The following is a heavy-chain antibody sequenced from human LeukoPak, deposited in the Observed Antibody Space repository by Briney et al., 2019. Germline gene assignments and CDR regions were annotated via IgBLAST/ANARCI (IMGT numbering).Heavy chain of an antibody. Sequence: SGGSLRLSCAASGFTFSSYAMSWVRQAPGKGLEWVSVISGSGDNTYYADSVKGRFTISRDNSKSTLYLQMNSLRAEDTAVYYCAKVRWDNSGWYYLDDWGQGTLVTVSS. CDR3: AKVRWDNSGWYYLDD. J-gene: IGHJ4*02. CDR2: ISGSGDNT. CDR1: GFTFSSYA. D-gene: IGHD6-19*01. V-gene: IGHV3-23*01.